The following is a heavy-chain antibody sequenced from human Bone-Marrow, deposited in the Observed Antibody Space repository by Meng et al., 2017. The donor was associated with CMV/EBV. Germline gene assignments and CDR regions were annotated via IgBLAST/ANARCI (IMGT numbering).Heavy chain of an antibody. CDR3: ASCRSDLSADS. CDR2: ISAYNGNT. D-gene: IGHD2-15*01. Sequence: ASVKVSCKASGYTFTSYGISWVRQAPGQGLEWMGWISAYNGNTNYAQKLQGRVTMTTDTSKSTAYMELRSLRSDDTAVYYCASCRSDLSADSWGRGTLVIVSS. V-gene: IGHV1-18*01. CDR1: GYTFTSYG. J-gene: IGHJ5*01.